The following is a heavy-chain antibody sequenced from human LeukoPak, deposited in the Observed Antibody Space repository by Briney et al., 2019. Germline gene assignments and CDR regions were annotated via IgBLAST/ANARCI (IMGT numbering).Heavy chain of an antibody. D-gene: IGHD3-22*01. CDR3: ERDYHDSTGYYYF. Sequence: GGSLRLSCAASGFTFSSYSMNWVRQAPGKGLEWVSYISSSGGTIKYPDSVKGRFTVSRDNAENSLFLQMNSLRAEDTAVYYCERDYHDSTGYYYFWGQGTLVTVSS. CDR2: ISSSGGTI. J-gene: IGHJ4*02. CDR1: GFTFSSYS. V-gene: IGHV3-48*01.